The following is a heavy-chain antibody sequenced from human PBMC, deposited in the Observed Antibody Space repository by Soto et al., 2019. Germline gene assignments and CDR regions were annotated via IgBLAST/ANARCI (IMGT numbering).Heavy chain of an antibody. J-gene: IGHJ4*02. CDR2: ISYDGSNK. D-gene: IGHD1-26*01. CDR1: GFTFGSYA. V-gene: IGHV3-30-3*01. CDR3: ARSPIVGATTIDY. Sequence: GGSLRLSCAASGFTFGSYAVHWVRQAPGKGLEWVAVISYDGSNKYYADSVKGRFTISRDNSKNTLYLQMNSLRAEDTAVYYCARSPIVGATTIDYWGQGTLVTVSS.